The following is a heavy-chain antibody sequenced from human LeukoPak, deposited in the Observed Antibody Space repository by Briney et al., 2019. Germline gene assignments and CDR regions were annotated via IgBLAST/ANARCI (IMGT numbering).Heavy chain of an antibody. V-gene: IGHV3-30*18. CDR3: AKDRSTYYYDSSGFYPDAFDI. CDR2: ISYDGSNK. CDR1: GFTFRSYG. Sequence: PGRSLRLSCAASGFTFRSYGIHWVRQAPGKGLEWVAVISYDGSNKYYADPVKGRFTISRDNPKNTLYLQMNSLRVEDTAVYYCAKDRSTYYYDSSGFYPDAFDIWGQGTMVTVSS. D-gene: IGHD3-22*01. J-gene: IGHJ3*02.